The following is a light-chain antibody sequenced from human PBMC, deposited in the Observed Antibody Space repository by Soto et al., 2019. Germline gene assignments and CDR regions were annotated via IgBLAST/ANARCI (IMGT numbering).Light chain of an antibody. CDR2: LGS. J-gene: IGKJ4*01. Sequence: DIVMTQSPLSLPVTPGEPASISCRSSQSLLLSNGYNYLDWFLQKPGQSPQILIYLGSNRASGVPDRFSGSGSGTDFKLKISRVEAEDVGVYYCMQTIQIPLTFGGGTKVEIK. CDR1: QSLLLSNGYNY. CDR3: MQTIQIPLT. V-gene: IGKV2-28*01.